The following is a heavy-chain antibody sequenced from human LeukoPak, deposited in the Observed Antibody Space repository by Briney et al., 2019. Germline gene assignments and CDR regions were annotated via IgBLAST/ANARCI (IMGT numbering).Heavy chain of an antibody. CDR2: ISYDGSNK. Sequence: GGSLRLSCAASGFTFSSYAMHWVRQAPGRGLEWVAVISYDGSNKYYADSVKGRFTISRDNSKNTLYLQVNSLRAEDTAVYYCARDLGTAMVLFDYXXQGXLXXVSS. J-gene: IGHJ4*02. V-gene: IGHV3-30-3*01. CDR1: GFTFSSYA. CDR3: ARDLGTAMVLFDY. D-gene: IGHD5-18*01.